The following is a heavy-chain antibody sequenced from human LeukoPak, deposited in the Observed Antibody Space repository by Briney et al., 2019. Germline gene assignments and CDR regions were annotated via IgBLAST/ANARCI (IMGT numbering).Heavy chain of an antibody. CDR1: GGSFSGYY. Sequence: SETLSLTCAVYGGSFSGYYWSLIRQPPGKGLEWIGEINHSGSTNYNPSLKSRVTISVDTSKNQFSLKLSSVTAADTAVYYCARGEIFDYYYYYYMDVWGKGTTVTVSS. CDR2: INHSGST. V-gene: IGHV4-34*01. CDR3: ARGEIFDYYYYYYMDV. D-gene: IGHD2-15*01. J-gene: IGHJ6*03.